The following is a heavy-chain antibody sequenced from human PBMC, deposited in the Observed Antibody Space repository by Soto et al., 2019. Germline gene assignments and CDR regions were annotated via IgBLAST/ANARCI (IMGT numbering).Heavy chain of an antibody. V-gene: IGHV3-30*04. CDR1: GFTFSSYA. CDR2: ISYDESIK. J-gene: IGHJ4*02. Sequence: QVQLVESGGGVVQPGKSLRLSCTASGFTFSSYAMHWVRQAPGKGLEWVTLISYDESIKYYADSVKGRFTVSRDNSKKKLFLQVNSLGGEDTADYYWARDSFYLAGPLDYWGQGTLVTVSS. D-gene: IGHD3-10*01. CDR3: ARDSFYLAGPLDY.